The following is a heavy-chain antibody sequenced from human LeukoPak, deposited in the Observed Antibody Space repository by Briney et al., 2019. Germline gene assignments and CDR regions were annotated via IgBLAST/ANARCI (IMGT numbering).Heavy chain of an antibody. D-gene: IGHD1-26*01. J-gene: IGHJ4*02. CDR1: GFTFDDYA. CDR3: AKDASPLPGRNGFDY. Sequence: GGSLRLSCAASGFTFDDYAMHWVRQAPGKGLEWVSGISWSSGSIGYADSVKGRFTISRDNAKNSLYLQMNSLRAEDMALYYCAKDASPLPGRNGFDYWGQGTLVTVSS. V-gene: IGHV3-9*03. CDR2: ISWSSGSI.